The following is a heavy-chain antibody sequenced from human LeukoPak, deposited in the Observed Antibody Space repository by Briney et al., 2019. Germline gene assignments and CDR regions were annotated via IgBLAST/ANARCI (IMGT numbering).Heavy chain of an antibody. D-gene: IGHD1-26*01. CDR2: INPNSGGT. J-gene: IGHJ5*02. CDR3: ARGRGVYGGSFYNWFDP. V-gene: IGHV1-2*02. Sequence: ASVKVSCKASGYTFTGYYMHWVRQAPGQGLEWMGWINPNSGGTNYAQNFQGRVTMTRDTSISTAYMELSRLTSDDTAGYYCARGRGVYGGSFYNWFDPWGQGTLATVSS. CDR1: GYTFTGYY.